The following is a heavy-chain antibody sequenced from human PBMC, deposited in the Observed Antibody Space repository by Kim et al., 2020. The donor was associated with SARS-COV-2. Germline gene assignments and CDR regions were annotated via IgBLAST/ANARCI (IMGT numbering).Heavy chain of an antibody. Sequence: SETLSLTCTVSGGSISSYYWSWIRQPAGKGLEWIGRIYTSGSTNYNPSLKSRVTMSVDTSKNQFSLKLSSVTAADTAVYYCARGLVVVPAENWFDPWGQGTLVTVSS. V-gene: IGHV4-4*07. J-gene: IGHJ5*02. CDR1: GGSISSYY. CDR2: IYTSGST. CDR3: ARGLVVVPAENWFDP. D-gene: IGHD2-2*01.